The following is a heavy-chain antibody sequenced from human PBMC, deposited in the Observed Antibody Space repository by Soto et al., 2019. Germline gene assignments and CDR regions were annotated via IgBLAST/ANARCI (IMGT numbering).Heavy chain of an antibody. D-gene: IGHD3-10*01. V-gene: IGHV2-5*02. Sequence: QITLKESGPTLVRPTQPLTLTCTFSGFSLSTTGVGVGWIRQPPGKALEWLALLYWDDDKRYSPSLKSRLPITKDTSTNEVILTMTNMDPVDTATYYCAQRIRDYGLGRERATYFDPWGQGTLVTVSS. J-gene: IGHJ5*02. CDR3: AQRIRDYGLGRERATYFDP. CDR1: GFSLSTTGVG. CDR2: LYWDDDK.